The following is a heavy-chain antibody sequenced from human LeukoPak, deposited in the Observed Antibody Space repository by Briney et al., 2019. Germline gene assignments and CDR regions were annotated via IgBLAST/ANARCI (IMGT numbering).Heavy chain of an antibody. CDR2: ISSSSSTI. CDR3: ARDSITIFGVLNY. J-gene: IGHJ4*02. V-gene: IGHV3-48*01. Sequence: GGSLRLSCAASGVIFSSYSMNWVRQAPGKGLEWVSYISSSSSTIYYADSVKGRFTISRDNAKNSLYLQMNSLRAEDTAVYYCARDSITIFGVLNYWGQGTLVTVSS. D-gene: IGHD3-3*01. CDR1: GVIFSSYS.